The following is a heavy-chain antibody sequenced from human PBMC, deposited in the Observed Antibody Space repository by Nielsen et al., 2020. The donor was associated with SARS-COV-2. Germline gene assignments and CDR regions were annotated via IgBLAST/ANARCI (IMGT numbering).Heavy chain of an antibody. D-gene: IGHD6-13*01. CDR2: INPSGGST. V-gene: IGHV1-46*01. Sequence: ASVKVSCKASGYTFTSYYMHWVRQAPGQGLEWMGIINPSGGSTIYAQKFQGRVTMTEDTSTDTAYMELSSLRSEDTAVYYCAKLGPQQSIDYWGQGTLVTVSS. J-gene: IGHJ4*02. CDR1: GYTFTSYY. CDR3: AKLGPQQSIDY.